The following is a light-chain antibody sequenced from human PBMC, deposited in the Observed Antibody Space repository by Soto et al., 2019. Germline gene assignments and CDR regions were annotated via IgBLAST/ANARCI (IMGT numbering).Light chain of an antibody. CDR1: QSVSSSY. CDR2: AAS. V-gene: IGKV3-20*01. J-gene: IGKJ2*01. CDR3: QLYGSSPPRYT. Sequence: ESVLTQSPGTLSLSPGERAALSCRASQSVSSSYLAWYQQKSGQAPRLLIYAASTRATGIPDRFSGSGSGTDFTLTIRSLEPEDFAVYFCQLYGSSPPRYTFGQGTK.